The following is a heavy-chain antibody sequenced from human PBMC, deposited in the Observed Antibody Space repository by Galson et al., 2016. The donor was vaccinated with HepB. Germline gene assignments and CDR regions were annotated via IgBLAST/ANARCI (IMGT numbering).Heavy chain of an antibody. Sequence: SLRLSCAASEFTFSDFYMSWIRQAPGKGLEWVSYIGSGGNTIQYADSVKGRFTISRDNAKNSLYLQMNSLRGEDTAVYYCAKYSGSISYFDLWGQGTLVTVSS. J-gene: IGHJ4*02. CDR2: IGSGGNTI. V-gene: IGHV3-11*01. CDR1: EFTFSDFY. CDR3: AKYSGSISYFDL. D-gene: IGHD1-26*01.